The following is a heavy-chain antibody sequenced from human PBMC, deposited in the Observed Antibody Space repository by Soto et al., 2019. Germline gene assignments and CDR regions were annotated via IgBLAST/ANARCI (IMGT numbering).Heavy chain of an antibody. CDR1: GFPFTTYG. V-gene: IGHV3-30*03. J-gene: IGHJ4*02. CDR3: VGGQYYFDY. CDR2: ISYDGSNR. D-gene: IGHD3-10*01. Sequence: QVQLVESGGGVVQPGRSLRLSCAASGFPFTTYGMHWVREGPGKGLEWVAVISYDGSNRYYADSVKGRFTISRDNSKNTLYLQTNDLRPEDTALYYCVGGQYYFDYRGQGTLVTVSS.